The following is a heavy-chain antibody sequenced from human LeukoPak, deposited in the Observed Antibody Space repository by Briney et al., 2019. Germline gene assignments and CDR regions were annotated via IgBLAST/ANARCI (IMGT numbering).Heavy chain of an antibody. Sequence: GGSLRLSCAASGFTFSSYWMNWVRQAPGKGLEWVANIKQDGSEKYYVDSVEGRFTISRDNAKNSLYLQMNSLRAEDTAVYYCARALREAASFDYWGQGTLVTVSA. CDR2: IKQDGSEK. D-gene: IGHD6-25*01. CDR3: ARALREAASFDY. J-gene: IGHJ4*02. V-gene: IGHV3-7*01. CDR1: GFTFSSYW.